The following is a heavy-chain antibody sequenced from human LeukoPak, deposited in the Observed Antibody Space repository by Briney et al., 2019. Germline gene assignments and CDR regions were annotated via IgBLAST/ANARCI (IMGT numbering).Heavy chain of an antibody. Sequence: RPSETLSLTCNVSGGSISNYYWTWIRQPAGRGLEWIGRIYSSGTTTYNPSLKSRVAMSVDTSRNQFSLKLSSVTAADTAVYYCARVSPIAVAGSSYYYAIDVWGQGTTVTVSS. J-gene: IGHJ6*02. CDR2: IYSSGTT. V-gene: IGHV4-4*07. CDR1: GGSISNYY. CDR3: ARVSPIAVAGSSYYYAIDV. D-gene: IGHD6-19*01.